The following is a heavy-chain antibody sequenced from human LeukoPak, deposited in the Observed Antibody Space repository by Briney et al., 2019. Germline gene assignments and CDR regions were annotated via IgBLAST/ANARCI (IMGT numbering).Heavy chain of an antibody. Sequence: GGSLRLSCAAFEFTFSSYAMSWVRQAPGKGLEWVSGISDNGVITYYGDSVKGRFTISRDNSKNTLYLQMNSLRAEDTAVYYCAKDRPDILNGYLLFDYWGQGALVTVSS. CDR3: AKDRPDILNGYLLFDY. V-gene: IGHV3-23*01. CDR1: EFTFSSYA. J-gene: IGHJ4*02. CDR2: ISDNGVIT. D-gene: IGHD3-9*01.